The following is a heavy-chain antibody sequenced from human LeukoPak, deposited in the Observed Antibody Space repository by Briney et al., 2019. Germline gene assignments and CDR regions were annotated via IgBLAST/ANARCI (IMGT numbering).Heavy chain of an antibody. CDR2: ISAYNGNT. J-gene: IGHJ4*02. Sequence: ASVQFSCKASGYTFTSYGISWVRQAPGQGLEWMGWISAYNGNTNYAQKLQGRVTMTTDTSTSTAYMELRSLRSDDTAVYYCARDLTSITMVRGVIQGIDYWGQGTLVTVSS. V-gene: IGHV1-18*01. D-gene: IGHD3-10*01. CDR3: ARDLTSITMVRGVIQGIDY. CDR1: GYTFTSYG.